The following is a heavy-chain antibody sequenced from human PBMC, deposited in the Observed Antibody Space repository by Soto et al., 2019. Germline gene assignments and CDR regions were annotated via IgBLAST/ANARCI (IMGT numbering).Heavy chain of an antibody. J-gene: IGHJ4*02. CDR1: GGSFSGYY. Sequence: SETLSLTCAVYGGSFSGYYWSWIRQPPGKGLEWIGEINHSGSTNYNPSLKSRVTISVDTSKNQFSLKLSSVTAADTAVYYCARGEKTGTLDYWGQGALVTVSS. CDR2: INHSGST. V-gene: IGHV4-34*01. D-gene: IGHD1-1*01. CDR3: ARGEKTGTLDY.